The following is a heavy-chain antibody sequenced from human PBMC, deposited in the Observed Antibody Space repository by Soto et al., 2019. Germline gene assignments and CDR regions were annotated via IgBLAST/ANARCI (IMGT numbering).Heavy chain of an antibody. CDR2: ISYDGTNK. Sequence: QVQLVESGGGVVQPGRSLRLSCAASGFTFSSYGMHWVRQAPGKGLEWVAVISYDGTNKYYADSVKGRFTISRDNSKNTLYLQMNSLRAEDTAVYYCAKGFSCSVIDYWGQGTLVTVSS. CDR1: GFTFSSYG. J-gene: IGHJ4*02. D-gene: IGHD6-25*01. V-gene: IGHV3-30*18. CDR3: AKGFSCSVIDY.